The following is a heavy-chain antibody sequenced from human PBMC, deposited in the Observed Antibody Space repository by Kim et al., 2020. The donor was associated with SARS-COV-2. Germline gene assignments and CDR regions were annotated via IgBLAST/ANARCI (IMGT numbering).Heavy chain of an antibody. J-gene: IGHJ3*02. CDR1: GFTFSSYA. V-gene: IGHV3-23*01. CDR2: ISGSGGST. CDR3: AKVSVRAAAIHVGAFDI. Sequence: GGSLRLSCAASGFTFSSYAMSWVRQAPGKGLEWVSAISGSGGSTYYADSVKGRFTISRDNSKNTLYLQMNSLRAEDTAVYYCAKVSVRAAAIHVGAFDIWGQGTMVTVSS. D-gene: IGHD6-13*01.